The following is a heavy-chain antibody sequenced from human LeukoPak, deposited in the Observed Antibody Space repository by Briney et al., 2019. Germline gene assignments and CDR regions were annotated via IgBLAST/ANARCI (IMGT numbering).Heavy chain of an antibody. CDR1: GFTFSVYA. Sequence: GGSLRLSCAASGFTFSVYAMSWVRQAPGKGLEWVSAISGSGGSTYYADSVKGRFTISRDNSKNTLYLQMNSLRAEDTAVYYCAKAVAVAGTIGYWGQGTLVTVSS. CDR2: ISGSGGST. V-gene: IGHV3-23*01. CDR3: AKAVAVAGTIGY. D-gene: IGHD6-19*01. J-gene: IGHJ4*02.